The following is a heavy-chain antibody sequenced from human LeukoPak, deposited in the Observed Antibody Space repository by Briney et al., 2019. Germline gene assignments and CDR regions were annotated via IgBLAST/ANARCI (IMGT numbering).Heavy chain of an antibody. D-gene: IGHD6-19*01. CDR2: IYYSGST. J-gene: IGHJ4*02. CDR1: GGSFSGYY. Sequence: SETLSLTCAVYGGSFSGYYWSWIRQPPGKGLEWIAYIYYSGSTNYNPSLKSRVTISVDTSKNQFSLKLSSVTAADTAVYYCAREKNPLYCSGWLRDRWFDYWGQGTLVTVSS. V-gene: IGHV4-59*01. CDR3: AREKNPLYCSGWLRDRWFDY.